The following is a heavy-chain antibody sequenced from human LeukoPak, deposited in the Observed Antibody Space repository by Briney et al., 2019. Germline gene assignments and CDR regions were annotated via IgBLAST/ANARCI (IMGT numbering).Heavy chain of an antibody. CDR1: GFTFDDYA. CDR3: AKDTHRQEYSSSSPDYYYYYGMDV. D-gene: IGHD6-6*01. J-gene: IGHJ6*02. CDR2: ISWNSGSI. Sequence: SGGSLRLSCAASGFTFDDYAMHWVRQAPGKGLEWVSGISWNSGSIGYADSVKGRFTISRDNAKNSLYLQMNSLRAEDTALYYCAKDTHRQEYSSSSPDYYYYYGMDVWGQGTTVTVSS. V-gene: IGHV3-9*01.